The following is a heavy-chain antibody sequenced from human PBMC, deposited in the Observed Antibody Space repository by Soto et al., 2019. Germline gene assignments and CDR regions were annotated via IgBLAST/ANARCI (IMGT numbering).Heavy chain of an antibody. Sequence: QVQLQESGPGLVKPSQTLSLTCTVSGGSISSGGYYWSWIRQHPGKGLEWIGYIYYSGSTYYNPSLKIRVTISVDPSKTQFSLTLSSVTAADTAVYYCASYGDSRSYYYGMDVWGQGTTVTVSS. V-gene: IGHV4-31*03. CDR1: GGSISSGGYY. CDR2: IYYSGST. D-gene: IGHD4-17*01. J-gene: IGHJ6*02. CDR3: ASYGDSRSYYYGMDV.